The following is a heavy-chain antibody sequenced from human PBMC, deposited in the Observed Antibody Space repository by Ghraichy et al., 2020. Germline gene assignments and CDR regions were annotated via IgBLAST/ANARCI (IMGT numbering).Heavy chain of an antibody. V-gene: IGHV3-23*01. J-gene: IGHJ3*02. CDR3: AKAQPGITMIVVESAFDI. CDR2: ISGSGGST. Sequence: GGSLRLSCAASGFTFSSYAMSWVRQAPGKGLEWVSAISGSGGSTYYADSVKGRFTISRDNSKNTLYLQMNSLRAEDTAVYYCAKAQPGITMIVVESAFDIWGQGTMVTVSS. CDR1: GFTFSSYA. D-gene: IGHD3-22*01.